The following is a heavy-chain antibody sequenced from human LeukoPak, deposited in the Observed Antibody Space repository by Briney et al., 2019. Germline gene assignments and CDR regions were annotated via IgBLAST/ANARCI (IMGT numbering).Heavy chain of an antibody. Sequence: GGSLRLSCAASGFTFSSYGMHWVRQAPGKGLEWVAVISYDGSNKYYADSVKGRFTISRDNSKNTLYLQMNSLRSEDTAVYYCVRHNHMDVWGQGTTVTVSS. V-gene: IGHV3-30*03. CDR1: GFTFSSYG. CDR2: ISYDGSNK. CDR3: VRHNHMDV. J-gene: IGHJ6*02.